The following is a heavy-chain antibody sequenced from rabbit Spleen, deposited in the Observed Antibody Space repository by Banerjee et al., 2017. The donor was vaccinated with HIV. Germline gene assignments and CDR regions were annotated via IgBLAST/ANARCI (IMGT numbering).Heavy chain of an antibody. D-gene: IGHD1-1*01. CDR2: IDVGSRGFT. J-gene: IGHJ2*01. V-gene: IGHV1S45*01. CDR1: GLDFSGDSY. CDR3: VRYSGDCCFGV. Sequence: EQLEESVEGLVKPDGSLTLTCKASGLDFSGDSYDSYMCWVRQAPGKGLEWIACIDVGSRGFTSFSSLAKGRFTIFKTSSTTVSLQMTSLTAADTASYFCVRYSGDCCFGVWGPGTLVTVS.